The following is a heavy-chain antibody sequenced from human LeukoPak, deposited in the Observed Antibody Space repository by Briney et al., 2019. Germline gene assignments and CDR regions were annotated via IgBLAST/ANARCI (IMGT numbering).Heavy chain of an antibody. Sequence: SETLSLTCTVSGGSISSYYWSWIRQPAGKGLEWIGRIYTSGSTNYNPSLKTRVTMSVDTSKNQFSLKLSSVTAADTAVYYCASDYYDSSRLLFWGQGTLVTVSS. CDR2: IYTSGST. CDR3: ASDYYDSSRLLF. V-gene: IGHV4-4*07. D-gene: IGHD3-22*01. J-gene: IGHJ4*02. CDR1: GGSISSYY.